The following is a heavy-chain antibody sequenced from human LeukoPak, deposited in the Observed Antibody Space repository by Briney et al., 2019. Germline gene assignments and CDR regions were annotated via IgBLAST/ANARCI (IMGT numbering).Heavy chain of an antibody. J-gene: IGHJ4*02. CDR3: ARRPSQGSGTFWY. CDR1: GYTFTSYF. V-gene: IGHV1-46*01. CDR2: INPSGGTT. D-gene: IGHD3-10*01. Sequence: GASVKVSCKASGYTFTSYFLHWVRQAPGQGLEWMGIINPSGGTTTYAQKFQGRVTMTRDMSTSTVYMELSSLRSEDTAVFYCARRPSQGSGTFWYWGQGTLVTVSS.